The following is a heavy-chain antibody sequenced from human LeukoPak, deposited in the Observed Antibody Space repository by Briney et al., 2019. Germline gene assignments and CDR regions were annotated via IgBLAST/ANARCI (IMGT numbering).Heavy chain of an antibody. J-gene: IGHJ4*02. CDR3: AKAISGWYYFDY. CDR1: GFTFSGYA. Sequence: GGSLRLSCAASGFTFSGYAMSWVRQAPGKGLEWVAVISYDGSNEYYTDSVKGRFTISRDNYKSTLYLQMNSLRAEDTAVYYCAKAISGWYYFDYWGQGTLVTVSS. CDR2: ISYDGSNE. V-gene: IGHV3-30-3*01. D-gene: IGHD6-19*01.